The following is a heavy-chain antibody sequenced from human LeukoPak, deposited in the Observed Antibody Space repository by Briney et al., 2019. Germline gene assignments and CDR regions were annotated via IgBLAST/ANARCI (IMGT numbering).Heavy chain of an antibody. CDR2: INSDGSST. CDR1: GFTFSSYW. CDR3: ARGSDELEGGY. D-gene: IGHD1-1*01. Sequence: GGSLRLSCAASGFTFSSYWMHWVRQAPGKGLVWVSRINSDGSSTSYADSVKGRFTISRGNAKNTLYLQMNSLRAEDTAVYYCARGSDELEGGYWGQGTLVTVSS. V-gene: IGHV3-74*01. J-gene: IGHJ4*02.